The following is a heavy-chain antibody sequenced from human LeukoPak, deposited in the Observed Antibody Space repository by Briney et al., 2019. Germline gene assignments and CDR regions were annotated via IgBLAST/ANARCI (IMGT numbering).Heavy chain of an antibody. CDR1: GYTLTELS. CDR2: FDPEDGET. Sequence: GASVKVSCKVSGYTLTELSMHRVRQAPGKGLEWMGGFDPEDGETIYAQKFQGRVTMTEDTSTDTAYMELSSLRSEDTAVYYCATRVVEVITTGPQTEADYWGQGTLVTVSS. CDR3: ATRVVEVITTGPQTEADY. V-gene: IGHV1-24*01. J-gene: IGHJ4*02. D-gene: IGHD3-22*01.